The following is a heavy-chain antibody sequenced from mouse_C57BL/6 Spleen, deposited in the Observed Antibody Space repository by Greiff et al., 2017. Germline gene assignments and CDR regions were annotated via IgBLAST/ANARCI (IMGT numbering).Heavy chain of an antibody. CDR3: ARGEGYAMDY. V-gene: IGHV1-82*01. CDR2: IYPGDGDT. J-gene: IGHJ4*01. CDR1: GYAFSSSW. Sequence: QVQLQQSGPELVKPGASVKISCKASGYAFSSSWMHWVKQRPGQGLEWIGRIYPGDGDTNYNGKFKGKATLTADKSSSTAYMQLSSLTSEDSAVYFYARGEGYAMDYWGQGTSVTVSS.